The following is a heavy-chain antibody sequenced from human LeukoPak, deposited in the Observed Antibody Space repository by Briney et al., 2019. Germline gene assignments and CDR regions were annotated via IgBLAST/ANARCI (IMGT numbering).Heavy chain of an antibody. CDR1: GGSISSYY. CDR3: ARGNYDSSGYYYFDY. V-gene: IGHV4-59*01. J-gene: IGHJ4*02. D-gene: IGHD3-22*01. Sequence: SETLSLTCTVSGGSISSYYWSWIRQPPGKRLEWIGYIYYSGSTNYNPSLKSRVTISVDTSKNQFSLKLSSVTASDTAVYYCARGNYDSSGYYYFDYWGQGTLVTVSS. CDR2: IYYSGST.